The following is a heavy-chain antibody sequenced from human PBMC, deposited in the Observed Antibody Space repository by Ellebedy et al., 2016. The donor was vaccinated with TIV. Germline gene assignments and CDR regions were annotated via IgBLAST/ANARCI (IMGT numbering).Heavy chain of an antibody. Sequence: MPSETLSLTCTVSGGSISTYYWTWIRQPPGKGLEWIGFIYYSGSTNYNPSLKGRVTISVDTSKNQFSLKLNSVTAADTAVYYCARGGDLTGYHGVDYWGQGTLVTVSS. CDR2: IYYSGST. V-gene: IGHV4-59*01. CDR3: ARGGDLTGYHGVDY. D-gene: IGHD3-9*01. J-gene: IGHJ4*02. CDR1: GGSISTYY.